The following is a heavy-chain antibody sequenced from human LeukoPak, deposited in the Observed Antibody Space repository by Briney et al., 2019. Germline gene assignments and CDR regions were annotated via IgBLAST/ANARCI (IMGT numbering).Heavy chain of an antibody. D-gene: IGHD4-23*01. Sequence: SETLSLTCTVSRGSISGSIRSYYWSWLRQPPGKGLEWIGYISSSSSVNDNPSLRSRVTISVDTSKNQFFLNLSSVTATDTAVYYCARHSSMTTVVFDYWGQGTLVTVSS. CDR1: RGSISGSIRSYY. CDR3: ARHSSMTTVVFDY. V-gene: IGHV4-59*08. J-gene: IGHJ4*02. CDR2: ISSSSSV.